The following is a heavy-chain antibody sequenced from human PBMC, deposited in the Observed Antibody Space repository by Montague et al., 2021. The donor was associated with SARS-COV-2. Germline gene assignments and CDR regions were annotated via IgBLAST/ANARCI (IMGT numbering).Heavy chain of an antibody. CDR3: ARGRQHFNMIVVVMTGGEYYFDY. J-gene: IGHJ4*02. V-gene: IGHV4-34*01. CDR1: DGSFSDYS. CDR2: INHRGST. D-gene: IGHD3-22*01. Sequence: SETLSLTCAVYDGSFSDYSWTWIRQPPGKGLEWIGEINHRGSTNYNPSLKSRVTISVDTSKNQFSLKMTSVTAADTAVYYCARGRQHFNMIVVVMTGGEYYFDYWGQGTLVTVPS.